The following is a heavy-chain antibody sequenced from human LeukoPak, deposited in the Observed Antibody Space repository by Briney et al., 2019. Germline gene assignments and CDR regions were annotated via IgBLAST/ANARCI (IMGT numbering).Heavy chain of an antibody. V-gene: IGHV5-51*01. CDR2: IYPGDSDT. D-gene: IGHD6-19*01. Sequence: GESLKISCKGSGYSFTSYWIGWVRQIPGKGLEWMGIIYPGDSDTRYSPSFQGQVTISADKSISTAYLQWSSLKASDTAMYYCARHISQWLAVPGWFDPWGQGTLVTVSS. CDR1: GYSFTSYW. CDR3: ARHISQWLAVPGWFDP. J-gene: IGHJ5*02.